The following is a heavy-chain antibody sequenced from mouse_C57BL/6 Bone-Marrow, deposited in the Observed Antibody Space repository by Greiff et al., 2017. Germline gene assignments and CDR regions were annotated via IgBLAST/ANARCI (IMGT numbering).Heavy chain of an antibody. J-gene: IGHJ2*01. V-gene: IGHV1-69*01. Sequence: QVHVKQPGAELVMPGASVKLSCKASGYTFTSYWMHWVKQRPGQGLEWIGEIDPSDSYTNYNQKFKGKSTLSVDKSSSTAYMQHSNLTSEDSAVYYCAISLIYYYGNSYDYWGQGTTLTVSS. CDR3: AISLIYYYGNSYDY. CDR1: GYTFTSYW. D-gene: IGHD1-1*01. CDR2: IDPSDSYT.